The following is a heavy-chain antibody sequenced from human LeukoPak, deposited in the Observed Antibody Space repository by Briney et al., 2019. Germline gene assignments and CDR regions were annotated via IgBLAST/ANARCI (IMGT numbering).Heavy chain of an antibody. J-gene: IGHJ4*02. CDR3: ARTMSGSYRSDLSN. Sequence: ASVKVSCTASGGTFSSYAISWVRQAPGQGLEWMGGIIPIFGTANYAQKFQGRVTITADESTSTAYMELSSLRSEDTAVYYCARTMSGSYRSDLSNWGQGTLVTVSS. D-gene: IGHD3-16*02. V-gene: IGHV1-69*13. CDR2: IIPIFGTA. CDR1: GGTFSSYA.